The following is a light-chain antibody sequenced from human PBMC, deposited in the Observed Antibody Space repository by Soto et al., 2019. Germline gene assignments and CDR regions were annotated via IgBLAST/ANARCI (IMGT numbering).Light chain of an antibody. CDR2: ATS. Sequence: DIPVTQSPSSLSASVGDRVTITCRASQSITYLNWYQQKPGKAPKLLIYATSTLQSGVPSRFSGSGSGTDFALTINSLQPEDFATYYCQQSVFTCGPGTKVEMK. CDR3: QQSVFT. V-gene: IGKV1-39*01. J-gene: IGKJ3*01. CDR1: QSITY.